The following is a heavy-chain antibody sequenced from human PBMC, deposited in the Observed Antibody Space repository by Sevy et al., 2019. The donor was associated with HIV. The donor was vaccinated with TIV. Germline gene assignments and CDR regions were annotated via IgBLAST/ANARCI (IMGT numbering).Heavy chain of an antibody. Sequence: GGSLSLSCAASGFTFSSYGMHWVRQAPGKGLEWVAVIWYDGSSKYYADSVKGRFTVSRDNSKNTLYLQMNSLGAEDTAVYYCARDKLLPFTVTMVRGALSYYLDSRGQGTLVTVSS. D-gene: IGHD3-10*01. CDR3: ARDKLLPFTVTMVRGALSYYLDS. V-gene: IGHV3-33*01. J-gene: IGHJ4*02. CDR2: IWYDGSSK. CDR1: GFTFSSYG.